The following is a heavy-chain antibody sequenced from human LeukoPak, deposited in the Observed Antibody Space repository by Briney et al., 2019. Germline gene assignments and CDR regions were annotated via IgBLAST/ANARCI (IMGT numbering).Heavy chain of an antibody. Sequence: ASVKVSCKASGYTFTGYYMHWVRQAPGQGLEWMEWINPNSGGTNYAQKFQGRVTMTRDTSISTAYMELSRLRSDDTAVYYCARDRSSGWSYWGQGTLVTVSS. CDR2: INPNSGGT. D-gene: IGHD6-19*01. V-gene: IGHV1-2*02. J-gene: IGHJ4*02. CDR3: ARDRSSGWSY. CDR1: GYTFTGYY.